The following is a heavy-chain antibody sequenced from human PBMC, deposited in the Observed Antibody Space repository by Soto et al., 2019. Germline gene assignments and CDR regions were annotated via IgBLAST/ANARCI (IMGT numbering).Heavy chain of an antibody. CDR1: GFTFSSYA. J-gene: IGHJ4*02. D-gene: IGHD2-15*01. CDR2: ISGSGGNT. CDR3: AKVPRYCSGGSCYGGYFDY. Sequence: HPGGSLRLSCAASGFTFSSYAMSWVRQAPGKGLEWVSTISGSGGNTYYADSVKGRFTISRDNSKNTLYVQMNSLRADDTAVYYCAKVPRYCSGGSCYGGYFDYWGQGTLVTVSS. V-gene: IGHV3-23*01.